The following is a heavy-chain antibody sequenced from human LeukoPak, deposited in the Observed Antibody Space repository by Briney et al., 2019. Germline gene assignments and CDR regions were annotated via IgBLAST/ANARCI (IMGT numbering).Heavy chain of an antibody. CDR1: GFTFSSYS. CDR2: ISSSSSTI. V-gene: IGHV3-48*01. J-gene: IGHJ4*02. Sequence: PEGSLRLSCAASGFTFSSYSMNWVRQAPGKGLEWVSYISSSSSTIYCADSVKGRFTISRDNAKNSLYLQMNSLRAEDTAVYYCARGSGGSCSDFDYWGQGTLVTVSS. D-gene: IGHD2-15*01. CDR3: ARGSGGSCSDFDY.